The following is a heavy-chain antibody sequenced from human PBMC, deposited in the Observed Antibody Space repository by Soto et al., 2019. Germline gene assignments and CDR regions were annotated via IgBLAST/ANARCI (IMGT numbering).Heavy chain of an antibody. J-gene: IGHJ4*02. CDR3: ARDRFRPPPYYYDSSGYYYGPDY. CDR1: GFTFSSYG. V-gene: IGHV3-33*01. CDR2: IWYDGSNK. D-gene: IGHD3-22*01. Sequence: GGSLRLSCAASGFTFSSYGMHWVRQAPGKGLEWVAVIWYDGSNKYYADSVKGRFTISRDNSKNTLYLQMNSLRAEDTAVYYCARDRFRPPPYYYDSSGYYYGPDYWGQGTLVTVSS.